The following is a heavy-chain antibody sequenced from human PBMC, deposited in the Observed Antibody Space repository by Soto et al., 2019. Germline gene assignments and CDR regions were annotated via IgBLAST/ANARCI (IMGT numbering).Heavy chain of an antibody. CDR2: VSIGGST. Sequence: DVQLLESGGGLVQPEGSLRLSCAASGFTFSSYAMGWVRQGPGKGLEWVAVVSIGGSTHYAVSVRGRFTISRDNSKNTLSLQLNSLTAADTDIYFCAKRRGAGGHFDYWGQGALVTVSS. J-gene: IGHJ4*02. D-gene: IGHD2-15*01. CDR3: AKRRGAGGHFDY. V-gene: IGHV3-23*01. CDR1: GFTFSSYA.